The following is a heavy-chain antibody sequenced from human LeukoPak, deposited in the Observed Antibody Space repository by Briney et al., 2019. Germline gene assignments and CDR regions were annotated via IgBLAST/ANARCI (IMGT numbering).Heavy chain of an antibody. CDR3: AREDGSQYYYYGMDV. J-gene: IGHJ6*01. D-gene: IGHD3-10*01. Sequence: GGSLRLSCAASGFTFSSYGMHWVRQAPGKGLEWVAVISYDGSNKYYADSVKGRFTISRDNAKNSLYLQMNSLRAEDTAVYYCAREDGSQYYYYGMDVWGQGTTVTVSS. CDR2: ISYDGSNK. V-gene: IGHV3-30*03. CDR1: GFTFSSYG.